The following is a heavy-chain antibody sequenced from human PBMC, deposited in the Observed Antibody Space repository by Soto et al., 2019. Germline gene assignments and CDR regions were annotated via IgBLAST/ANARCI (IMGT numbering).Heavy chain of an antibody. V-gene: IGHV3-30-3*01. J-gene: IGHJ4*02. CDR1: GFTFSSYA. CDR3: ARDKYDYVSSLSLD. Sequence: QVQLVESGGGVVQPGRSLRLSCAASGFTFSSYAMHWVRQAPGKGLEFVAVISYDGSNKYYADSVKGRFTISRHNSKNTLYLQMNSLRAEDTAVYYCARDKYDYVSSLSLDCGKGTLVTVS. CDR2: ISYDGSNK. D-gene: IGHD3-10*01.